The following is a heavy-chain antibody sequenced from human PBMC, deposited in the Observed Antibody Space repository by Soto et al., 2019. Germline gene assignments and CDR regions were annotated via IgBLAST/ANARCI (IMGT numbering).Heavy chain of an antibody. J-gene: IGHJ5*02. CDR3: ARDWWFDP. V-gene: IGHV4-59*01. CDR2: IYYSGST. CDR1: GGSISSYY. Sequence: PSETLSLTCTVSGGSISSYYWSWIRQPPGKGLEWIGYIYYSGSTNYNPSLKSRVTISVDTSKNQFSMKLSSVTAADTAEYYCARDWWFDPWGQGTLVTVSS.